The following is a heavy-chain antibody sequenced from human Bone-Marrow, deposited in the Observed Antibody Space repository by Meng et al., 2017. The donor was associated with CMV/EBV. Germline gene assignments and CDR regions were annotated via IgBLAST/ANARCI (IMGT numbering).Heavy chain of an antibody. CDR1: GFTFNRSL. V-gene: IGHV3-21*01. J-gene: IGHJ4*02. CDR3: GHLLHGGGGFAY. CDR2: ISSTSSYI. Sequence: GESLKISCEASGFTFNRSLMNWVRQAPGKGLEWVASISSTSSYIYYADSVQGRFTISRDNAKNSLYLQMNRLRAEETAIYYCGHLLHGGGGFAYRGQGTWVTCYS. D-gene: IGHD2-2*01.